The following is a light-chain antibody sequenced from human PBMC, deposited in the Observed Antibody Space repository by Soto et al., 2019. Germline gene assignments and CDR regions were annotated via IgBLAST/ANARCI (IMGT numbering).Light chain of an antibody. CDR1: QSISTF. CDR2: AAS. Sequence: DIQMTQSPSSLSASVGDRVTITCRASQSISTFLNWYQQKPGKAPNLLIYAASGLQSGVPSRFSGSGSGTEFTLTISSLEPEDFGTYYCQQSYKMPSFGQGTRLEIK. V-gene: IGKV1-39*01. CDR3: QQSYKMPS. J-gene: IGKJ5*01.